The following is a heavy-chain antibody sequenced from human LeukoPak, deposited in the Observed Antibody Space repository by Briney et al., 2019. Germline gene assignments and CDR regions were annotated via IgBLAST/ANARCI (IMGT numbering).Heavy chain of an antibody. J-gene: IGHJ3*02. D-gene: IGHD6-6*01. CDR3: ARRRIAARLYDAFDI. Sequence: GESLKVSCKGSGYSFTSYWIGWVRQMPGKGLEWMGIIYPGDSDTRYSPSFQGQVTVSADKSISTAYLQWSSLKASDTAMYYCARRRIAARLYDAFDIWGQGTVVTVSS. CDR1: GYSFTSYW. CDR2: IYPGDSDT. V-gene: IGHV5-51*01.